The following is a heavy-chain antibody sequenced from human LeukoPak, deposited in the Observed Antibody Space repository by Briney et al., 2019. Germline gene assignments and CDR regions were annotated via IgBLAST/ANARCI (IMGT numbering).Heavy chain of an antibody. CDR3: ARDRDGYNSPYYFDY. J-gene: IGHJ4*02. Sequence: ASVKVSCKASGYTFTGYYMHWVRQVPGQGLEWMGWINPNSGGTNYAQKFQGRVTMTRDTSVSTAYMELSRLRSDDTAVYYCARDRDGYNSPYYFDYWGQGTLVTVSS. D-gene: IGHD5-24*01. CDR2: INPNSGGT. V-gene: IGHV1-2*02. CDR1: GYTFTGYY.